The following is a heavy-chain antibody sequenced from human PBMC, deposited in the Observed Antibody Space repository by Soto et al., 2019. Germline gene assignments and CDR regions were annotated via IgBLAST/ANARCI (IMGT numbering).Heavy chain of an antibody. D-gene: IGHD6-13*01. V-gene: IGHV1-3*01. CDR3: ARTGRSSWFWYDP. Sequence: VASVKVSCKASGYTFTSYAIHWVRQAPGQRLEWMGWINAGNGNTKYSQKFQGRVTITRDTSASTAYMELSSLRSEDTAVYYCARTGRSSWFWYDPWGQGSLVTVSS. J-gene: IGHJ5*02. CDR1: GYTFTSYA. CDR2: INAGNGNT.